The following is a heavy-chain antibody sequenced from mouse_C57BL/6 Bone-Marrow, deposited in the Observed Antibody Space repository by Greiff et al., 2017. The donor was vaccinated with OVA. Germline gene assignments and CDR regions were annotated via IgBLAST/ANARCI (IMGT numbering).Heavy chain of an antibody. CDR1: GFTFSSYA. CDR2: ISSGGDYI. J-gene: IGHJ2*01. CDR3: TREFITTVVAFDY. Sequence: EVKLVESGEGLVKPGGSLKLSCAASGFTFSSYAMSWVRQTPEKRLEWVAYISSGGDYIYYADTVKGRFTISRDNARNTLYLQMSSLKSEDTAMYYCTREFITTVVAFDYWGKGTTLTVSS. D-gene: IGHD1-1*01. V-gene: IGHV5-9-1*02.